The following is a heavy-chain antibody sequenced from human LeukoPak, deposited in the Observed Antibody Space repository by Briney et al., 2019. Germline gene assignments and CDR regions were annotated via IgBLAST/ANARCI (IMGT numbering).Heavy chain of an antibody. J-gene: IGHJ2*01. V-gene: IGHV1-69*13. CDR1: GGTFSSYA. CDR2: IIPIFGTA. Sequence: SVKVSCKASGGTFSSYAISWVRQAPGQGLEWMGGIIPIFGTANYAQKFKGRVTITADESTSTAYMELSSLRSEETAVYYCARARAAAAPGSWYFDLWGRGTLVTVSS. CDR3: ARARAAAAPGSWYFDL. D-gene: IGHD6-13*01.